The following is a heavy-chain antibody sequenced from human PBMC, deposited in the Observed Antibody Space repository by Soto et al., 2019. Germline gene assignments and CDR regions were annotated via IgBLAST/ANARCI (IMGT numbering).Heavy chain of an antibody. Sequence: ASVKVSCKASGYTFTSYAMHWVRQAPGQRLEWMGWINAGNGNTKYSQKFQGRVTITRDTSASTAYMELSSLRSEDTAVYYCARDGYSYGWDYYYYYMDVWGKGTTVTVSS. CDR2: INAGNGNT. CDR3: ARDGYSYGWDYYYYYMDV. D-gene: IGHD5-18*01. CDR1: GYTFTSYA. J-gene: IGHJ6*03. V-gene: IGHV1-3*01.